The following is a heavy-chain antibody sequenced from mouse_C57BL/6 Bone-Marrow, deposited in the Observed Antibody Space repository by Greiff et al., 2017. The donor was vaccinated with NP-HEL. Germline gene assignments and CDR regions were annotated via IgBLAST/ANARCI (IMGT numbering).Heavy chain of an antibody. V-gene: IGHV1-81*01. CDR3: ARGGRRYYAMDY. J-gene: IGHJ4*01. Sequence: VQLQESGAELARPGASVKLSCKASGYTFTSYGISWVKQRTGQGLEWIGEIYPRSGNTYYKEKFKGKATLTADKSSSTAYMELRSLTSEDSAVYFCARGGRRYYAMDYWGQGTSVTVSS. CDR2: IYPRSGNT. D-gene: IGHD1-1*01. CDR1: GYTFTSYG.